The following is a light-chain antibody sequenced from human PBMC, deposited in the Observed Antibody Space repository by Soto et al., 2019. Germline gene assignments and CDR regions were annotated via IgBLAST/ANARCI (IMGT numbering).Light chain of an antibody. CDR2: DAS. CDR1: QSVSSY. Sequence: EIVLTQSPATLSLSPGERATLSCRASQSVSSYLAWYQQKPGQAPRLLIYDASNRATGIPARFSGSGSGTDFTLTISSLEPEDFATYYCQQYYSYPQTFGQGTKVEIK. J-gene: IGKJ1*01. V-gene: IGKV3-11*01. CDR3: QQYYSYPQT.